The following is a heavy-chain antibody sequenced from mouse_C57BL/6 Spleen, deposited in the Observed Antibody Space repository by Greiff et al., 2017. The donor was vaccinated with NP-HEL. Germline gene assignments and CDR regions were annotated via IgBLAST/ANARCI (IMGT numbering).Heavy chain of an antibody. V-gene: IGHV1-15*01. CDR2: IDPETGGT. D-gene: IGHD2-3*01. Sequence: VQLQESGAELVRPGASVTLSCKASGYTFTDYEMHWVKQTPVHGLEWIGAIDPETGGTAYNQKFKGKAILTADKSSSTAYMELRSLTSEDSAVYYCTMGWLLQYFDVWGTGTTVTVSS. J-gene: IGHJ1*03. CDR1: GYTFTDYE. CDR3: TMGWLLQYFDV.